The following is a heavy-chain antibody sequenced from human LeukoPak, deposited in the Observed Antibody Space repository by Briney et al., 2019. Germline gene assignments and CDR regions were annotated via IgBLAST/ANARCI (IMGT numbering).Heavy chain of an antibody. D-gene: IGHD6-19*01. V-gene: IGHV4-59*08. Sequence: SETLSLTCTVSGGSISSYYWSWIRQPPGKGLEWIGYIYYSGSTNYNPSLKSRVTISVDTSKNQFSLKLSSVTAADTAVYYCARRGYSSGWYGGYYFDHWGQGTLVTVSS. CDR2: IYYSGST. CDR1: GGSISSYY. J-gene: IGHJ4*02. CDR3: ARRGYSSGWYGGYYFDH.